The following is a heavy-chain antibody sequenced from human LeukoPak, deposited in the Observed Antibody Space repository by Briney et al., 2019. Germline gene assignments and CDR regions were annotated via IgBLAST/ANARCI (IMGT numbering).Heavy chain of an antibody. J-gene: IGHJ4*02. D-gene: IGHD3-22*01. CDR2: IIPIFGTA. V-gene: IGHV1-69*13. CDR3: AGVPDGLYDSSGYYYLPQPYFDY. Sequence: GASVTVSCTASGGTFISYAISWVRQAPGQGLEWMGGIIPIFGTANYAQKFQGRVTITADESTSTAYMELSSLRSEDTAVYYCAGVPDGLYDSSGYYYLPQPYFDYWGQGTLVTVSS. CDR1: GGTFISYA.